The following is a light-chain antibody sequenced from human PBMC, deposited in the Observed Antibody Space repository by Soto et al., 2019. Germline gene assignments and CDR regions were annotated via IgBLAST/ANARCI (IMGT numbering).Light chain of an antibody. Sequence: EIVLTQSPGTLSLSPGERATLSCRASQSVSSSYLAWYQQKPGQAPRLLIYGASSRATGIPDRFSGSGSGTDFTLTISRLEPEDFAVYYGQQYGRSPSTFGQGTRLETK. CDR3: QQYGRSPST. CDR2: GAS. CDR1: QSVSSSY. J-gene: IGKJ5*01. V-gene: IGKV3-20*01.